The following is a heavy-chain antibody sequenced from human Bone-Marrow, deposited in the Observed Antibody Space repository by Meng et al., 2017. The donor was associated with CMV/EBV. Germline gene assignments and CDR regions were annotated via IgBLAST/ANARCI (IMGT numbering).Heavy chain of an antibody. CDR2: ISYDGSNK. D-gene: IGHD6-6*01. CDR1: GFSFSRYA. J-gene: IGHJ4*02. CDR3: AKVLGSSSSPFDY. Sequence: GGSLRLSCAASGFSFSRYAIHWVRQAPGKGLEWVAIISYDGSNKYYTDSVKGRFTISRDNSKNMVYLQMNSLRAEDTAVYYCAKVLGSSSSPFDYWGQGTLVTVYS. V-gene: IGHV3-30*04.